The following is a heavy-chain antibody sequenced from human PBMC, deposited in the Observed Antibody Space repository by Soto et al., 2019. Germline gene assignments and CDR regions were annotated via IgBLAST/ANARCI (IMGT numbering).Heavy chain of an antibody. D-gene: IGHD2-15*01. CDR2: VSSGGGT. J-gene: IGHJ4*02. Sequence: ESGGGLVQPEGSLRLSCAASGFTFSTYAMGWVRQAPGKGLEWVSVVSSGGGTHYADSVKGRFTVSRDNSKNTLSLQVNSLRADDTAVYYCAKRRGAGGHFDYWGQGALVTVSS. CDR1: GFTFSTYA. CDR3: AKRRGAGGHFDY. V-gene: IGHV3-23*01.